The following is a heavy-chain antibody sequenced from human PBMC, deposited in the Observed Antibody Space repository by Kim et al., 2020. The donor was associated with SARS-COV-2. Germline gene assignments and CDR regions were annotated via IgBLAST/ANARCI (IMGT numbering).Heavy chain of an antibody. J-gene: IGHJ4*02. CDR1: GFTFSSYW. D-gene: IGHD3-10*01. CDR3: ARAPPMDTIWFGHDY. V-gene: IGHV3-7*03. CDR2: IKQDGSEK. Sequence: GGSLRLSCAASGFTFSSYWMSWVRQAPGKGLEWVANIKQDGSEKYYVDSVKGRFTISRDNAKNSLYLQMNSLRAEDTAVYYCARAPPMDTIWFGHDYWGQGTLVTGSS.